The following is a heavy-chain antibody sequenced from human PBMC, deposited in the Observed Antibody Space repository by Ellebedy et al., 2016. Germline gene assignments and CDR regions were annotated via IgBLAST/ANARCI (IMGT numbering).Heavy chain of an antibody. D-gene: IGHD3-10*01. CDR1: GASISSGGFY. V-gene: IGHV4-31*03. J-gene: IGHJ6*03. CDR2: IDNSGST. CDR3: GRAPAPGTSSHYYFYYLDV. Sequence: SETLSLTXSVSGASISSGGFYWSWIRQHPEKALEWIGYIDNSGSTSYNPSLNGRVTIFVDTSENRFSLKLSSVTAADTAVYFCGRAPAPGTSSHYYFYYLDVWGEGTTVTVSS.